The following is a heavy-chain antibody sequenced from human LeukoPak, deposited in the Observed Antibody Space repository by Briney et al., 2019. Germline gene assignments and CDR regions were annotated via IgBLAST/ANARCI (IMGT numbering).Heavy chain of an antibody. CDR3: AKDATASPYFHWFDN. CDR2: ISSGDRT. V-gene: IGHV3-23*01. CDR1: GFTFSSYA. J-gene: IGHJ4*02. D-gene: IGHD3-9*01. Sequence: GGSLRLSCAASGFTFSSYAMNWVRQAPGKGLEWVAGISSGDRTFHAESVKGRFTISRDKSKDTLYLQMNILRAEDTAVYYCAKDATASPYFHWFDNWGQGTQVIVSS.